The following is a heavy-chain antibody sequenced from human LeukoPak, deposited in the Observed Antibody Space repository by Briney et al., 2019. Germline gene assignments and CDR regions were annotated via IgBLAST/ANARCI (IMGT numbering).Heavy chain of an antibody. CDR1: GGSISSYY. CDR3: ARLGGHYDILPGYFGHRDVFDV. Sequence: SETLSLTCTVSGGSISSYYWSWIRQPAGKGPEWIGRIYTSGSTNYNPSLKSRVTMSVDTSKNQFSLKLSSVTAADTAVYYCARLGGHYDILPGYFGHRDVFDVWGQGTMVTVSS. V-gene: IGHV4-4*07. J-gene: IGHJ3*01. CDR2: IYTSGST. D-gene: IGHD3-9*01.